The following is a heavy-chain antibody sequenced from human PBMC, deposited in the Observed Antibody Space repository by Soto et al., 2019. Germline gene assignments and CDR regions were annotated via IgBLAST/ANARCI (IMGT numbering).Heavy chain of an antibody. Sequence: GESLKTCCESSGYTFDSYCIGWVLQLPGKGRECVAIIYPIDARTINSPSFQGQVTISAVKSISTAYLQWTSLKASGTAIYYCSKFKYSTSVRYLQHWGQGTPVTVSS. V-gene: IGHV5-51*01. CDR2: IYPIDART. CDR1: GYTFDSYC. CDR3: SKFKYSTSVRYLQH. D-gene: IGHD6-6*01. J-gene: IGHJ1*01.